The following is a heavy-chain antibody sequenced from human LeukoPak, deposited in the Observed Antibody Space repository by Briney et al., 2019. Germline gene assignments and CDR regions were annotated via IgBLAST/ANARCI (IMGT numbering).Heavy chain of an antibody. D-gene: IGHD1-26*01. J-gene: IGHJ6*02. Sequence: SETLSLTCRVSGGSLSSSSYYWGSVCQPRGRGLVWLGWMYYSGRTYYHPSLKSRVTISVKTSKNQFSLKLSSATAADTAVYYSARQRNGSYYYYYYGMDVWGQGTTVTVSS. CDR3: ARQRNGSYYYYYYGMDV. CDR2: MYYSGRT. CDR1: GGSLSSSSYY. V-gene: IGHV4-39*01.